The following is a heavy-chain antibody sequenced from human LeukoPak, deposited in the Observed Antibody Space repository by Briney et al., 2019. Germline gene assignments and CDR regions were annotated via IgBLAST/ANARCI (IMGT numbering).Heavy chain of an antibody. V-gene: IGHV1-18*01. CDR1: GYTFTSYG. CDR2: SSAYNGNT. CDR3: ARGTYFDY. Sequence: ASVKVSCKGSGYTFTSYGISWVRQAPRQGLEWMGWSSAYNGNTNYAQKFQGRVTMTTDTPTSTAYMELRSLRSDDTAVYYCARGTYFDYWGQGTLVTVSS. J-gene: IGHJ4*02.